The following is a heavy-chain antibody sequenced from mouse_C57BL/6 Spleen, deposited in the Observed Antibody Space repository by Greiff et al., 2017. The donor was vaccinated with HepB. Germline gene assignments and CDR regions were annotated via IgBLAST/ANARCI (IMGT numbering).Heavy chain of an antibody. CDR2: IYPGSGNT. CDR1: GYSFTSYY. Sequence: VQLQQSGPELVKPGASVKISCKASGYSFTSYYIHWVKQRPGQGLEWIGWIYPGSGNTKYNEKFKGKATLTADTSSSTAYMQLSSLTSEDAAVYYCARSQLRYWYFDVWGTGTTVTVSS. J-gene: IGHJ1*03. CDR3: ARSQLRYWYFDV. V-gene: IGHV1-66*01. D-gene: IGHD3-1*01.